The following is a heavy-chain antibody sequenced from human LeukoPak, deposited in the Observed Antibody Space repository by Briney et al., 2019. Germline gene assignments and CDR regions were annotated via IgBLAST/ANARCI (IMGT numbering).Heavy chain of an antibody. CDR1: GFTFSTYS. CDR2: ISSSSSYI. J-gene: IGHJ5*02. Sequence: PGGSLRLSCAASGFTFSTYSMNWVRQAPGKGLEWVSYISSSSSYIYYADSVKGRFTISRDNAKNSLYLQMNSLRAEDTAVYYCALAPPSGGNWFGPWGQGTLVTVSS. V-gene: IGHV3-21*01. CDR3: ALAPPSGGNWFGP.